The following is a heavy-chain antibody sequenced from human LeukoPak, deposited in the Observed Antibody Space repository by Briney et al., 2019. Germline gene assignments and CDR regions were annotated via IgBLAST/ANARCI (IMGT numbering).Heavy chain of an antibody. CDR2: ISGSGGST. Sequence: GGSLRLSCAASGFTFSSYAMSWVRQAPGKGLEWVSAISGSGGSTYYADSVKGRFTISRDNSKNTLYLQMNSLRAEDTAVYYCAKVPDYDILTGSFVYWGQGTLVTVSS. V-gene: IGHV3-23*01. CDR1: GFTFSSYA. D-gene: IGHD3-9*01. CDR3: AKVPDYDILTGSFVY. J-gene: IGHJ4*02.